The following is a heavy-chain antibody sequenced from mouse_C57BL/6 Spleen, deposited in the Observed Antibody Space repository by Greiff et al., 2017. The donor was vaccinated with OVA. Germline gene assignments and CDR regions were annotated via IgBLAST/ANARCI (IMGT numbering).Heavy chain of an antibody. CDR2: IDPSDSYT. Sequence: QVQLQQPGAELVKPGASVQLSCKASGYTFTSYWMQWVKQRPGQGLEWIGEIDPSDSYTNYNQKFKGKATLTVDTSSSTAYMQLSSLTSEDSAVYYCARYDYDEDYWGQGTTLTVSS. V-gene: IGHV1-50*01. CDR3: ARYDYDEDY. CDR1: GYTFTSYW. D-gene: IGHD2-4*01. J-gene: IGHJ2*01.